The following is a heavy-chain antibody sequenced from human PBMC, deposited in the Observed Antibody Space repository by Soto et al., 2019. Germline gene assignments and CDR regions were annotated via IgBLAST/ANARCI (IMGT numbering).Heavy chain of an antibody. D-gene: IGHD6-19*01. Sequence: GGSLRLSCAASGFTFSSSWMSWVRQAPGKGLEWVANIKQDGSEKYYVDSVEGRFTISRDNAKNSLYLQMNGLRAEDTAVYYCARWQWLSFSMDVWGQGTTVTVSS. CDR2: IKQDGSEK. V-gene: IGHV3-7*01. CDR3: ARWQWLSFSMDV. J-gene: IGHJ6*02. CDR1: GFTFSSSW.